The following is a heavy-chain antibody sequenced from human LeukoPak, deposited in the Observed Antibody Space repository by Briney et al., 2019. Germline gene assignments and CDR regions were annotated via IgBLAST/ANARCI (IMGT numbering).Heavy chain of an antibody. CDR1: GFTFSDYY. CDR3: ARAPDPDCSGGSCYRYYYYYGMDV. V-gene: IGHV3-11*04. D-gene: IGHD2-15*01. CDR2: ISSSGSTI. J-gene: IGHJ6*02. Sequence: GGSLRLSCAASGFTFSDYYMSWIRQAPGKGLEWVSYISSSGSTIYYADSVKGRFTISRDNSKNTLYLQMNSLRAEDTAVYYCARAPDPDCSGGSCYRYYYYYGMDVWGQGTTVTVSS.